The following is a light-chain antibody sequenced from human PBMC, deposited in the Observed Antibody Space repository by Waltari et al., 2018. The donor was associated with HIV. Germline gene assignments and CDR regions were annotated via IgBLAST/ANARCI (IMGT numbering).Light chain of an antibody. CDR2: QAS. Sequence: DTQMTQSPSTLSASVGDRVTITCRASQSISDWLAWYQQKPGRAPNLLIYQASKLKSGVPSRFSCGASGTEFTLTISGLQPEDFATYFCQQYKSYPLTFGRGTEVEIK. V-gene: IGKV1-5*03. CDR3: QQYKSYPLT. CDR1: QSISDW. J-gene: IGKJ4*02.